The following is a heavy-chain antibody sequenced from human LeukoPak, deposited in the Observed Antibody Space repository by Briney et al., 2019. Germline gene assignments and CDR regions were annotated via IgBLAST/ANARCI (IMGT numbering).Heavy chain of an antibody. D-gene: IGHD6-6*01. V-gene: IGHV3-23*01. CDR2: ISSSGGST. CDR1: GFTFSSYA. Sequence: GGSLRLSCAASGFTFSSYAMSWVRQAPRKNLEWVSGISSSGGSTYYADSVKGRFTISRDKSKNTLYLQMNSLRAEETAMYYCAKEAARLGNVDYWGQGALVTVSS. CDR3: AKEAARLGNVDY. J-gene: IGHJ4*02.